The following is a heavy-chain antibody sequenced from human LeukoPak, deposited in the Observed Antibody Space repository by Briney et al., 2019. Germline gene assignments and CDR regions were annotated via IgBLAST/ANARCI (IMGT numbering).Heavy chain of an antibody. Sequence: ASVKVSCKASGGTFSSYAISWVRQAPGQGLEWMGGIIPIFGTANYAQKFQGRVTITADESTSTAYMELSSLRSEDTAVYYCARVGMIPLPGAFDIWGQGTMVTVSS. CDR3: ARVGMIPLPGAFDI. CDR1: GGTFSSYA. D-gene: IGHD3-16*01. CDR2: IIPIFGTA. J-gene: IGHJ3*02. V-gene: IGHV1-69*13.